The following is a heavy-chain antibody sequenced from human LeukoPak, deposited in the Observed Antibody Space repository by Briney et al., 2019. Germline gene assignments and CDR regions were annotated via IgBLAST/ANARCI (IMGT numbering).Heavy chain of an antibody. V-gene: IGHV3-53*05. CDR2: IYSGGST. D-gene: IGHD6-19*01. J-gene: IGHJ6*02. Sequence: GGSLRLSCAASGFTVSSNYMSWVRQAPGKGLEWVSVIYSGGSTYYADSVKGRFTISRDNSKNTLYLQVNSLRIEDTAVYYCARGTPSSSGWLYYGMDVWGQGTTVTVSS. CDR3: ARGTPSSSGWLYYGMDV. CDR1: GFTVSSNY.